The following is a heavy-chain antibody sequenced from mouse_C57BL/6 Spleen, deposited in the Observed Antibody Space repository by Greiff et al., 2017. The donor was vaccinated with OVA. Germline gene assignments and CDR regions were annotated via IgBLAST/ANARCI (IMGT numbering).Heavy chain of an antibody. V-gene: IGHV1-9*01. CDR2: ILPGCGST. J-gene: IGHJ3*01. D-gene: IGHD2-2*01. CDR1: GYTFTRYW. Sequence: QVQLQQSGPELMKPGASVKLSCKATGYTFTRYWIEWVKQRPGHGLEWIGEILPGCGSTNYNEKFKGKATFTADTSSNTAYMQLSSLTTEDSAIYYCARSRSTMVTTGTFAYWGQGTLVTVSA. CDR3: ARSRSTMVTTGTFAY.